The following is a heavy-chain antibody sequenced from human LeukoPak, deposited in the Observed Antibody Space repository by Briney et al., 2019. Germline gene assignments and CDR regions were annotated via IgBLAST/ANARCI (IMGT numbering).Heavy chain of an antibody. Sequence: ASVKVSCKASGGTFSTYAISWVRQAPGQGLEWMGRIIPILGVANLAQKFQGRVSITADKSTSTAYMELSSLRSEDTAVYYCARESSGYSGAFDIWGQGTMVTVSS. J-gene: IGHJ3*02. V-gene: IGHV1-69*04. CDR1: GGTFSTYA. CDR3: ARESSGYSGAFDI. CDR2: IIPILGVA. D-gene: IGHD3-22*01.